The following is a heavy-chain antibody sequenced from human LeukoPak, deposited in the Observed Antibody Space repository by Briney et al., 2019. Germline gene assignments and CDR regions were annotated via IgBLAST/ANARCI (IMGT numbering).Heavy chain of an antibody. J-gene: IGHJ4*02. CDR2: ISWNSGSI. D-gene: IGHD4-17*01. Sequence: GRFLRLSCAASGFTFDDYAMHWVRQAPGKGLEWVSGISWNSGSIGYADSVKGRFTISRDNAKNSLYLQMNSLRAEDTALYYCAKDIYGDYVFYYFDYWGQGTLVTVSP. CDR3: AKDIYGDYVFYYFDY. CDR1: GFTFDDYA. V-gene: IGHV3-9*01.